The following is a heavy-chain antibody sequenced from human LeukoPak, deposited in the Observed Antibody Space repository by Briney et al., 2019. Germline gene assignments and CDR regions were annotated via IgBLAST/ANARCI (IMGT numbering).Heavy chain of an antibody. V-gene: IGHV4-59*08. D-gene: IGHD6-13*01. Sequence: SETLSLTCTVSGGSISSYYWSWIRQPPGKGLEWIGYIYYSGSTNYNPSLKSRVTISVATSKNQFSLKLSSVTAADTAVYYCARLPLAAAGRGYYYYYGMDVWGQGTTVTVSS. CDR2: IYYSGST. CDR1: GGSISSYY. CDR3: ARLPLAAAGRGYYYYYGMDV. J-gene: IGHJ6*02.